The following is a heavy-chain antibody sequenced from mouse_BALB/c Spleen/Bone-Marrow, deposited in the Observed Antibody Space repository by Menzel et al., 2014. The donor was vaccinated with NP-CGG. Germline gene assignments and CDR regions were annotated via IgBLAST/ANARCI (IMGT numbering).Heavy chain of an antibody. CDR3: ARSSYYARDY. CDR2: INPYNGAT. CDR1: GYSFTGYY. J-gene: IGHJ4*01. Sequence: VHVKQSGPELVKPGASVKISCKASGYSFTGYYMHWVKQSHVKSLEWVGRINPYNGATSYNQNFKDKASLTVDKSSSTAYMELHSLTSEDSAVYYCARSSYYARDYWGQGTSVTVSS. V-gene: IGHV1-31*01.